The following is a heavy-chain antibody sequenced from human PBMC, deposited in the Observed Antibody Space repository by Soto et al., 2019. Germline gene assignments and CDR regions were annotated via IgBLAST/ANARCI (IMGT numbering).Heavy chain of an antibody. D-gene: IGHD2-2*01. CDR2: ISGSGGST. J-gene: IGHJ4*02. CDR3: AKESSIGYCSSTSCYVLDY. V-gene: IGHV3-23*01. Sequence: GGPLRPPWAALGFTFSGLARTGVPQPPGRGREWVSGISGSGGSTYADSVKGRFTISRDNSKNTLYLQMNSLRAEDTAVYYCAKESSIGYCSSTSCYVLDYWGQGTLVTVSS. CDR1: GFTFSGLA.